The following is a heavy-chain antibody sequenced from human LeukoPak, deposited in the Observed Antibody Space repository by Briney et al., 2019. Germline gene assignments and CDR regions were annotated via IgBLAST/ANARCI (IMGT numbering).Heavy chain of an antibody. CDR3: AIFAGAVPGNLLL. V-gene: IGHV3-7*01. J-gene: IGHJ6*04. CDR1: VFTSRAFL. Sequence: GGSLRLSCAASVFTSRAFLVTWGRRPPGKGLEWVANINKDGTEKEYVDSVKGRFSIFRDNAKNSVFLQMNSLRAEDTAVYYCAIFAGAVPGNLLLWGKGTTVIVSA. D-gene: IGHD2-8*02. CDR2: INKDGTEK.